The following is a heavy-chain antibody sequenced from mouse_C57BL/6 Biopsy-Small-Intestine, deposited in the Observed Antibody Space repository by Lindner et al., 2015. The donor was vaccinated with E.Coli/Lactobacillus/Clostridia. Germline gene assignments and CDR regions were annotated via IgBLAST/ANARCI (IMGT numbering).Heavy chain of an antibody. Sequence: VQLQESGPELVKPGASVKMSCKASGYTLTDYNMHWVKQSHGKSLEWIGYINPNNGGVSYNQKFKGKATLTVNKSSNTAYMELRSLTSEDSAVYYCATGPLYALDYWGQGTSVTVSS. CDR1: GYTLTDYN. CDR2: INPNNGGV. CDR3: ATGPLYALDY. J-gene: IGHJ4*01. D-gene: IGHD6-1*01. V-gene: IGHV1-22*01.